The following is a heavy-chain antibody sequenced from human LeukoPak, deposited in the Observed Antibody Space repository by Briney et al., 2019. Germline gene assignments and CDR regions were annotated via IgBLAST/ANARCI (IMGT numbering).Heavy chain of an antibody. CDR1: GYSFTSYW. CDR2: IDPSDSYT. Sequence: GESLKISCQGSGYSFTSYWISWVRQMPGKGLEWMGRIDPSDSYTNYSPSFQGHVTISADKSISTAYLQWSSLKASDTAMYYCARQSYYYGSGSYYEQDYWGQGTLVTVSS. D-gene: IGHD3-10*01. V-gene: IGHV5-10-1*01. J-gene: IGHJ4*02. CDR3: ARQSYYYGSGSYYEQDY.